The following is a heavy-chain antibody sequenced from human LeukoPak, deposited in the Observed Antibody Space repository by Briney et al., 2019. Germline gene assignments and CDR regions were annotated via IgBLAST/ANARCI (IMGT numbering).Heavy chain of an antibody. Sequence: PGGSLRLSCVASGFTFSSHWMHWVRQAPGSGLVWVSRVNSDGSRTSYADSVKGQFTISRDNAKNTLYLQMNSLRAEDMAVYYCARERQYDMDVWGQGTTVTVSS. CDR2: VNSDGSRT. J-gene: IGHJ6*02. CDR3: ARERQYDMDV. CDR1: GFTFSSHW. V-gene: IGHV3-74*01.